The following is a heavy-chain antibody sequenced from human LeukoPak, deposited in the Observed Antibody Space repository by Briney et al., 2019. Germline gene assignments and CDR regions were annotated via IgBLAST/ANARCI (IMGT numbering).Heavy chain of an antibody. CDR3: ARVLRGGNSGYAFDH. D-gene: IGHD3-22*01. CDR1: GFTLSTYW. Sequence: GGSLRLSRAASGFTLSTYWMTWVRQAPGKGLEWVANVRHDGGEKYFVDSVKGRFTISRDNAKNSLYLQMNSLRSEDTAVYSCARVLRGGNSGYAFDHWGQGTLVTVSS. J-gene: IGHJ4*02. V-gene: IGHV3-7*01. CDR2: VRHDGGEK.